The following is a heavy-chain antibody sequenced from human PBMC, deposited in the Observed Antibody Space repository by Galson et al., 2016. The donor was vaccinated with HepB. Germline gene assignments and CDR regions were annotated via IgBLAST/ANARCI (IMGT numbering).Heavy chain of an antibody. CDR3: AAEIPGGYNYNFWFLY. Sequence: SLRLSCAASGFTFSFYSMNWVRQAPGKGLEWISYITSSGTTMYADSVKGRFTISRDNAKSSLFLQMNGLRDEDTALYYCAAEIPGGYNYNFWFLYWGQGTLVTVSS. J-gene: IGHJ4*02. CDR1: GFTFSFYS. CDR2: ITSSGTTM. V-gene: IGHV3-48*02. D-gene: IGHD5-18*01.